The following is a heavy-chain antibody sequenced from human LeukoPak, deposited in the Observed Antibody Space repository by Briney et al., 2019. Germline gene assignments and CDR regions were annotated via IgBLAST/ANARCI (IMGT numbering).Heavy chain of an antibody. CDR1: GFTFSSYG. V-gene: IGHV3-30*02. J-gene: IGHJ5*02. CDR3: AKYSYGYTDWFDP. D-gene: IGHD5-18*01. CDR2: IRYDGSNK. Sequence: GGSLRLSCAASGFTFSSYGMHWARQAPGKGLEWVAFIRYDGSNKYYADSVKGRFTISRDNSKNTLYLQMNSLRAEDMAVYYCAKYSYGYTDWFDPWGQGTLVTVSS.